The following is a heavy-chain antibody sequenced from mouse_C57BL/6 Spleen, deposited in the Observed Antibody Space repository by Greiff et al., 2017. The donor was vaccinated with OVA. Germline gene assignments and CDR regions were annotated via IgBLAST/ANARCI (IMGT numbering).Heavy chain of an antibody. CDR3: TREGGGGNYYAMDY. CDR2: ISSGGDYI. D-gene: IGHD1-1*02. CDR1: GFTFSSYA. Sequence: DVQLVESGEGLVKPGGSLKLSCAASGFTFSSYAMSWVRQTPEKRLEWVAYISSGGDYIYYADTVTGRFTISSDNARNTLYLQMSSLKAEDTTMYYGTREGGGGNYYAMDYWGQGTSVTVSS. J-gene: IGHJ4*01. V-gene: IGHV5-9-1*02.